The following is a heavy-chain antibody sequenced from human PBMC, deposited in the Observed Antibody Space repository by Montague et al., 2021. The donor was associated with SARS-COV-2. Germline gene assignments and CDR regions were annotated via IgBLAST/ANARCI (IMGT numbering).Heavy chain of an antibody. V-gene: IGHV4-38-2*02. CDR3: ARGRVTRAGFDY. CDR2: NYLHGNA. J-gene: IGHJ4*02. Sequence: SETLSLTCSVSGYFIGTGYYWGWIRQSPGKGLEWIGSNYLHGNAYYNPSLNSRATILLDTSNNQFSLRLTSVTTSDTAVYYCARGRVTRAGFDYWGQGIRVIVSS. D-gene: IGHD2-21*02. CDR1: GYFIGTGYY.